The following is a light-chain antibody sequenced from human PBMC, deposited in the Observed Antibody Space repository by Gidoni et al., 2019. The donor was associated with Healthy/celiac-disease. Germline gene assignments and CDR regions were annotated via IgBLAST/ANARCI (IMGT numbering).Light chain of an antibody. CDR1: SSDVGGYNY. CDR3: SSYTSSSTPYWV. V-gene: IGLV2-14*03. Sequence: QSALTQPASVSGSPGQSITISCTGTSSDVGGYNYVSWYQQHPGKAPKLMIYDVSNRPSGFSNRFSGSKSGNTASLTISGLQAEDEADYYCSSYTSSSTPYWVFGGGTKLTVL. CDR2: DVS. J-gene: IGLJ3*02.